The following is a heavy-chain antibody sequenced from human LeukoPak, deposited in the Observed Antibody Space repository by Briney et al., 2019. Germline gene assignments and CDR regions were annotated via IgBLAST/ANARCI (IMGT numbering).Heavy chain of an antibody. CDR2: MNPNRGNT. Sequence: GASVKVSCKASGYTFTSYDINWVRQATGQGLEWMGWMNPNRGNTGYAQKFQGRVTMTRSTFISTAYMELSSLRSEDTAAYYCARNPANDYGGNDQDYWGQGTLVTVSS. CDR3: ARNPANDYGGNDQDY. J-gene: IGHJ4*02. CDR1: GYTFTSYD. V-gene: IGHV1-8*01. D-gene: IGHD4-23*01.